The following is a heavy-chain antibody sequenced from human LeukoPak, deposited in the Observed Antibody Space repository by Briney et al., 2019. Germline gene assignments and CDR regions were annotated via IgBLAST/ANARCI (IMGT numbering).Heavy chain of an antibody. CDR2: INPNSGGT. V-gene: IGHV1-2*02. Sequence: ASVKVSCKASGYTFTAYYIHWVRQAPGQGLEWMGWINPNSGGTNYAQKFQGRVTMTRDTSISTAYMELSRLRSDDTAVYYCAREDDDXYYYXXVWGKGTTVTVSS. CDR1: GYTFTAYY. J-gene: IGHJ6*03. D-gene: IGHD1-1*01. CDR3: AREDDDXYYYXXV.